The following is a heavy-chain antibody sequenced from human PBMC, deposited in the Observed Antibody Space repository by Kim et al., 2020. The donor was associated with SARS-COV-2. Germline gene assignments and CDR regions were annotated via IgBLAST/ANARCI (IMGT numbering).Heavy chain of an antibody. V-gene: IGHV4-39*01. Sequence: SETLSLTCTVSGGSISSSSYYWGWIRQPPGKGLEWIGSIYYSGSTYYNPSLKSRVTISVDTSKNQFSLKLSSVTAADTAVYYCARHGGRKVKNWFDPWGQGTLVTVSS. CDR2: IYYSGST. D-gene: IGHD3-16*01. CDR3: ARHGGRKVKNWFDP. J-gene: IGHJ5*02. CDR1: GGSISSSSYY.